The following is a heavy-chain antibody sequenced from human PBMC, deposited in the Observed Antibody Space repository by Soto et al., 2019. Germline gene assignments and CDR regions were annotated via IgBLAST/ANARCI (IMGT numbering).Heavy chain of an antibody. CDR1: GGSINNHF. D-gene: IGHD2-21*01. CDR3: ARDYKRENCGSVRCNSLDV. J-gene: IGHJ6*02. V-gene: IGHV4-59*11. CDR2: VMHNGNT. Sequence: SDTLSLTCSVSGGSINNHFWSWIRQTPGKPLEWIGYVMHNGNTHYNPSLTSRVKISVDLSKNQFSLKLRSVTTADTAVYYCARDYKRENCGSVRCNSLDVWGQGTTVTVSS.